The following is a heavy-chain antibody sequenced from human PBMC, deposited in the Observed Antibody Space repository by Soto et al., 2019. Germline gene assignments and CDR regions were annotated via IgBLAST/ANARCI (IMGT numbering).Heavy chain of an antibody. CDR3: ARGGVLLWFGEPLDY. CDR2: ISGYSGNT. CDR1: GYTFTRYG. J-gene: IGHJ4*02. Sequence: QVQLVQSGAEVKKPGASVKVSCKASGYTFTRYGFTWVRQAPGQGLEWMGWISGYSGNTNYAQNPRGRVTITTDTSTSTAYMELRSLRSDDTAVYYCARGGVLLWFGEPLDYWGQGTLVTVSS. D-gene: IGHD3-10*01. V-gene: IGHV1-18*01.